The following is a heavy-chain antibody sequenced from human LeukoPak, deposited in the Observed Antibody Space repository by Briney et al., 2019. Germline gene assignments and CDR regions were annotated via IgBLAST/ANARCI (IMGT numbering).Heavy chain of an antibody. D-gene: IGHD3-16*01. J-gene: IGHJ4*02. CDR1: GGSISSYY. V-gene: IGHV4-59*12. CDR2: IYYSGTT. CDR3: ARAGGIFLDY. Sequence: SETLSLTCTVSGGSISSYYWSWIRQPPGKGLEWIGYIYYSGTTNYNPSLKSRVTISVDTSKNQFSLKLSSVTAADTAVYYCARAGGIFLDYWGQGTLVTVSS.